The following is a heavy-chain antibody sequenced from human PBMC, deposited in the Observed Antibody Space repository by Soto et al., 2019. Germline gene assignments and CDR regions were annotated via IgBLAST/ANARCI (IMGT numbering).Heavy chain of an antibody. CDR2: ISAYNGNT. Sequence: ASVKVSCKASGYTFTSYGISWVRQAPGQGLEWMGWISAYNGNTNYAQKLQGRVTMTTDTSTSTAYMELRSLRSDDTAVYYCARVTSRWYPWPNYYYYGMDVWGQGTPVTFYS. J-gene: IGHJ6*02. V-gene: IGHV1-18*01. CDR1: GYTFTSYG. D-gene: IGHD6-13*01. CDR3: ARVTSRWYPWPNYYYYGMDV.